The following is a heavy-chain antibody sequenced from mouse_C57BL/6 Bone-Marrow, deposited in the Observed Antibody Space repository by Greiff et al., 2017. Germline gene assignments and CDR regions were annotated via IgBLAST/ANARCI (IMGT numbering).Heavy chain of an antibody. CDR3: ARSWWFGWFAY. D-gene: IGHD1-1*02. Sequence: VQLQQSGPELVKPGASVKISCKASGYSFTSYYIHWVKQRPGQGLEWIGWIYPGSGNNKYNEKFKGKATLTADTSYSTAYLQLSSLTSEYSAVYYCARSWWFGWFAYWGQGALVTVSA. CDR2: IYPGSGNN. CDR1: GYSFTSYY. V-gene: IGHV1-66*01. J-gene: IGHJ3*01.